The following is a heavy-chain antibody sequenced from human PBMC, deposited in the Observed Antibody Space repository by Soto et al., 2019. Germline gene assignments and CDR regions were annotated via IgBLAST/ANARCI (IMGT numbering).Heavy chain of an antibody. Sequence: GASVKVSCKASGYTFTGYYMHWVLQAPGQGLEWMGWINPNSGGTNYAQKFQGWVTMTRDTSISTAYMELSRLRSDDTAVYYCARDHPYSSSSRGFDPWGQGTLVTVSS. CDR1: GYTFTGYY. CDR3: ARDHPYSSSSRGFDP. D-gene: IGHD6-6*01. CDR2: INPNSGGT. J-gene: IGHJ5*02. V-gene: IGHV1-2*04.